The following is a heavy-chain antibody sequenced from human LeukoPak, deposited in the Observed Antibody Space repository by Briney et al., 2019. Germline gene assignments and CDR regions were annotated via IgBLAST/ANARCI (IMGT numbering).Heavy chain of an antibody. CDR3: ARISGSYVFDY. D-gene: IGHD1-26*01. V-gene: IGHV3-11*03. Sequence: GGSLRLSCAASGFTFSTYVMSWVRQAPGKGLEWVSYISSSTYTNYADSVKGRFTISRDNAKNSMYLQMNSLRAEDTAVYYCARISGSYVFDYWGQGTLVTVSS. CDR1: GFTFSTYV. J-gene: IGHJ4*02. CDR2: ISSSTYT.